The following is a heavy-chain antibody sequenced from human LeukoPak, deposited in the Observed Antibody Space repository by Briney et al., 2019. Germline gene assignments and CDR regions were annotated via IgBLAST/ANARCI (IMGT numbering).Heavy chain of an antibody. CDR2: INHSGST. J-gene: IGHJ4*02. CDR3: ARENYYGSGSYYKRVEFDY. CDR1: GGSFSGYY. Sequence: SETLSLTCAVYGGSFSGYYWSWIRQPPGKGLEWIGKINHSGSTNYNPSLKSRVTISVDTSKNQFSLKLSSVTAADTAVYFCARENYYGSGSYYKRVEFDYWGQGTLVTVSS. D-gene: IGHD3-10*01. V-gene: IGHV4-34*01.